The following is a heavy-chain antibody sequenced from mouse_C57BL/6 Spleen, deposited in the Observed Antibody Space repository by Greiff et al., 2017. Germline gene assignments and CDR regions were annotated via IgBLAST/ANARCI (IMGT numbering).Heavy chain of an antibody. V-gene: IGHV1-26*01. D-gene: IGHD1-1*01. CDR3: ARENYYGSSGYFDY. CDR1: GYTFTDYY. Sequence: EVQLQQSGPELVKPGASVKISCKASGYTFTDYYMNWVKQSHGKSLEWIGDINPNNGGTSYNQKFKGKATLTVDKSSSTAYMELRSLTSEDSAVYYCARENYYGSSGYFDYWGQGTTLTVSS. J-gene: IGHJ2*01. CDR2: INPNNGGT.